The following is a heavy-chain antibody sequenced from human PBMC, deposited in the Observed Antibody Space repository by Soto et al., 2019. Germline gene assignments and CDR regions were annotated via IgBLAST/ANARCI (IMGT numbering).Heavy chain of an antibody. CDR2: ISAYNGNT. V-gene: IGHV1-18*01. CDR1: GYTFTSYG. Sequence: GASVKVSCKASGYTFTSYGISWVRQAPGQGLEWMGWISAYNGNTNYAQKLQGRVTMTTDTSTSTAYMELRSLRSDDTAVYYCAVDAGYSSGWFTTLYYFAYWGEGTLVTVSA. J-gene: IGHJ4*02. CDR3: AVDAGYSSGWFTTLYYFAY. D-gene: IGHD6-19*01.